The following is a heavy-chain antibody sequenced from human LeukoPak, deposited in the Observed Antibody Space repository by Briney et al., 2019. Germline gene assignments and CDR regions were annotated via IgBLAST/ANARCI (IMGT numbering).Heavy chain of an antibody. CDR3: ARVWVAAIDY. J-gene: IGHJ4*02. Sequence: PGGSLRLSCAASGFTVGSNYMSWVRQAPGKGLEWVSVIYSGGSTYYADSVKGRFTISRDNSKNTLYLQMNSLRAEDTAVYYCARVWVAAIDYWGQGTLVTVSS. V-gene: IGHV3-66*01. CDR2: IYSGGST. CDR1: GFTVGSNY. D-gene: IGHD6-13*01.